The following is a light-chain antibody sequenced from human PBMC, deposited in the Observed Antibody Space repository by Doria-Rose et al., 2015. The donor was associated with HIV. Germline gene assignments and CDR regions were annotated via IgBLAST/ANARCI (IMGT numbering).Light chain of an antibody. J-gene: IGKJ2*01. CDR1: QSISSW. CDR3: QQYNSYLS. Sequence: DIQVTQSPSTPSASVGDRVTITCRASQSISSWLAWYQQKPGKAPNLLIYKASSLESGVPSRFSGSGSGTEFTLTISSLQPDDFATYYCQQYNSYLSFGQGTKLEIK. CDR2: KAS. V-gene: IGKV1-5*03.